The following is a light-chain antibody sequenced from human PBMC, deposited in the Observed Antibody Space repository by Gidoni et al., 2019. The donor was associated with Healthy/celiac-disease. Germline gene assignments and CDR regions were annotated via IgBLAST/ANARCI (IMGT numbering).Light chain of an antibody. CDR1: KDISNY. J-gene: IGKJ5*01. Sequence: DIQMTQSPSYLSASVGDRVTITCQASKDISNYLNWYQQKPGKAPKLLIYDASNLETGVPSRFSGSGSGTDFTFTISSLQPEDIATYYCQQYDNLPPLFGQGTRLEIK. V-gene: IGKV1-33*01. CDR2: DAS. CDR3: QQYDNLPPL.